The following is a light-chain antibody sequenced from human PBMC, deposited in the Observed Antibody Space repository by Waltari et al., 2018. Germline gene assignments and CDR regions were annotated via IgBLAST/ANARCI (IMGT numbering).Light chain of an antibody. V-gene: IGKV4-1*01. Sequence: DIVMTQSPDSLAVSLGERATINCKSSQSVFHTNNNNYLAWYQPKPGQPPKLLIYWASTRESGVPDRFSGSGSGTDFTLAISSLQAEDVAVYYCQQYYSTPNTFGQGTKVEIK. CDR2: WAS. CDR3: QQYYSTPNT. J-gene: IGKJ2*01. CDR1: QSVFHTNNNNY.